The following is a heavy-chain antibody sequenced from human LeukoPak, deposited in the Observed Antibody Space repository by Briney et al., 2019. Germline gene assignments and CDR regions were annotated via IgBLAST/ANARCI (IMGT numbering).Heavy chain of an antibody. D-gene: IGHD3-3*02. V-gene: IGHV1-69*13. J-gene: IGHJ4*02. CDR3: ARDDGIKRGFDY. CDR2: IIPIFGTA. CDR1: GSTFSSYA. Sequence: GASVKVSCKASGSTFSSYAISWVRQAPGQGLEWMGGIIPIFGTANYAQKFQGRVTITADESTSTAYMELSSLRSEDAAVYYCARDDGIKRGFDYWGQGTLVTVSS.